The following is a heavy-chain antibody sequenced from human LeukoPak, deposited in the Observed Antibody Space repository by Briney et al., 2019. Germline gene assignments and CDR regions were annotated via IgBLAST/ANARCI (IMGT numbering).Heavy chain of an antibody. CDR3: ARVLGSGSKTSAYYYYYYMDV. V-gene: IGHV4-34*01. Sequence: SETLSLTCAVYGGSFSGYYWSWIRQPPGKGLEWIGEINHSGSTNYNPSLKSRVTISVDTSKNQFSLQLSSVTPEDTAVYYCARVLGSGSKTSAYYYYYYMDVWGKGTTVTVSS. CDR2: INHSGST. J-gene: IGHJ6*03. CDR1: GGSFSGYY. D-gene: IGHD6-19*01.